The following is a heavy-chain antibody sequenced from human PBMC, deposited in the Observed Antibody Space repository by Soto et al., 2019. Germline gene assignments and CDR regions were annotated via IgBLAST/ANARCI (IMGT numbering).Heavy chain of an antibody. CDR1: GFTVSSNY. CDR3: VRVGGHYYFDY. CDR2: IYSGGST. V-gene: IGHV3-66*01. Sequence: EVQLVESGGGLVQPGGSLRLSCAASGFTVSSNYMSWVRQAPGKGLEWVSVIYSGGSTFYPDSVKGRFTISRDNSKNTLYLQMNSLRAEDTAMYYCVRVGGHYYFDYWGQGTLVTVSS. J-gene: IGHJ4*02. D-gene: IGHD3-10*01.